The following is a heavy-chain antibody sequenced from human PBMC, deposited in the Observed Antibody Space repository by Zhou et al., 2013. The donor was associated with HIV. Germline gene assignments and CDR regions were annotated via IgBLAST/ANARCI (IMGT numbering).Heavy chain of an antibody. CDR3: ALFSGYTHYYYMDV. D-gene: IGHD3-22*01. Sequence: QVHLVQSEAEVKKPGSSVKVSCKASGGTFSSYTINWVRQAPGQGLEWMGGIMPIFGTPNYAQNFRGRVTITTDESTSTAYIELSSLRSDDTAVYYCALFSGYTHYYYMDVWGKGTTVTVSS. CDR2: IMPIFGTP. J-gene: IGHJ6*03. V-gene: IGHV1-69*05. CDR1: GGTFSSYT.